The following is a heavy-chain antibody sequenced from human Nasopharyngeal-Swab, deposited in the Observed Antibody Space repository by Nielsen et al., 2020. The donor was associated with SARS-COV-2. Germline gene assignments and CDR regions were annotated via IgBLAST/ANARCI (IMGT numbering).Heavy chain of an antibody. D-gene: IGHD6-13*01. V-gene: IGHV3-48*04. CDR2: ISSSSSTI. CDR3: ARDLNPSYSRAFDY. Sequence: VRQAPGKGLEWVSYISSSSSTINYTDSVKGRFTISRDNAKNSLYLQMNSLRAEDTAVYYCARDLNPSYSRAFDYWGRGTLVTVSS. J-gene: IGHJ4*02.